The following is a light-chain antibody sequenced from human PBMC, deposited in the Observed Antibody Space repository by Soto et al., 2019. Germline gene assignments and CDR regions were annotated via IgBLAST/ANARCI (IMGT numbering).Light chain of an antibody. V-gene: IGKV3-15*01. J-gene: IGKJ1*01. Sequence: ETLMTQSPATLSVSPGERVTLSCRASQSISNDLAWYQQKPGQAPRLLIYGASTRATGIPARFGGSGSGTEFSLTISSLQSEDFAIYYCQQYHDWPPWTFGQGTKVEIK. CDR3: QQYHDWPPWT. CDR2: GAS. CDR1: QSISND.